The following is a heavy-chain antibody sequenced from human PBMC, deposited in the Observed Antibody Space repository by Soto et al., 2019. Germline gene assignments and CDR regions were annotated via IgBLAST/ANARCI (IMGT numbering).Heavy chain of an antibody. Sequence: PGGSLRLSCAASGFTFSSYGMHWVRQAPGKGLEWVAVISYDGSNKYYADSVKGRFTISRDKSKNTLYLQMNSLRAEDTAVYYCAKDTRSSGWYGLTSWGQGTLVTVSS. D-gene: IGHD6-19*01. V-gene: IGHV3-30*18. CDR2: ISYDGSNK. CDR3: AKDTRSSGWYGLTS. J-gene: IGHJ4*02. CDR1: GFTFSSYG.